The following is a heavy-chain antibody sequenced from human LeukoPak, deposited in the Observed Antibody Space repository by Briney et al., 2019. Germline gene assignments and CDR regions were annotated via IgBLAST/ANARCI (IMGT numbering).Heavy chain of an antibody. CDR3: ARAGSGWYNSYYYMDV. CDR2: ISSTGITT. Sequence: GGSLRLSCAASGFTFSDYYMSWIRQAPGKGLEWVSYISSTGITTYYADSVKGRFTISRDNAKNSLYLQMNSLRAEDTAVYYCARAGSGWYNSYYYMDVWSKGTTVTTSS. CDR1: GFTFSDYY. J-gene: IGHJ6*03. D-gene: IGHD6-19*01. V-gene: IGHV3-11*01.